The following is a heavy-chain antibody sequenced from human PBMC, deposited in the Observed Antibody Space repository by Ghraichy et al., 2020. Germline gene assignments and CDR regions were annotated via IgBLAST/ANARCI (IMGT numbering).Heavy chain of an antibody. D-gene: IGHD6-13*01. CDR1: GLTFSNFA. Sequence: LSLTCEVSGLTFSNFAMTWVRQAPGKGLQWVASITGSGGTTDYADSVKGRFTISRDNSKNTLYLQLNSLKAEDTAVYYCAKDRGILTVVPLGYYMNVWGKGTTVLVSS. J-gene: IGHJ6*03. CDR3: AKDRGILTVVPLGYYMNV. CDR2: ITGSGGTT. V-gene: IGHV3-23*01.